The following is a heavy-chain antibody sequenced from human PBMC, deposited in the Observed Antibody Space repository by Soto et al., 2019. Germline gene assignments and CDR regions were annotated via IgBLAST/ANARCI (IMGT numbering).Heavy chain of an antibody. D-gene: IGHD3-3*01. CDR3: PRMGDFWSGPGELDP. CDR2: VYYNGFT. V-gene: IGHV4-39*01. J-gene: IGHJ5*02. Sequence: PSETMYITCTVSGGSISSSGDYWAWKSTSPGKGLEWIGSVYYNGFTYYNPSLKSRVTISVDTSKNQFSLKLTSVTAADTAVYYCPRMGDFWSGPGELDPWGQGTLVTVSS. CDR1: GGSISSSGDY.